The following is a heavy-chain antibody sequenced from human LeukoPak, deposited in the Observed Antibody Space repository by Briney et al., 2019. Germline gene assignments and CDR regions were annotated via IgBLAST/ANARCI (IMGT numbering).Heavy chain of an antibody. V-gene: IGHV4-30-4*08. J-gene: IGHJ3*02. CDR2: IYYSGST. CDR1: GGSISSGDYY. D-gene: IGHD2-2*01. Sequence: SQTLSLTCTVSGGSISSGDYYWSWIRQPPGKGLEWIGYIYYSGSTYYNPSLKSRVTISVDTSKNQFSLKLSSVTAADAAVYYCASSTPSRAFDIWGQGTMVTVSS. CDR3: ASSTPSRAFDI.